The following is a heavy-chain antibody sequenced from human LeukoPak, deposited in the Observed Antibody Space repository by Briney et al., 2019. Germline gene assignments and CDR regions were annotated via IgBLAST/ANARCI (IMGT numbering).Heavy chain of an antibody. CDR3: ARGVVVLHWRDAFDI. CDR1: GFTFSSCG. CDR2: IWYDGSDK. V-gene: IGHV3-33*01. J-gene: IGHJ3*02. Sequence: GGSLRLSCAASGFTFSSCGMHWVRQAPGKGLEWVAVIWYDGSDKYYADSVKGRFTISRDNSKNTLYLQMNSLRAEDTAVYYCARGVVVLHWRDAFDIWGQGTMVTVSS. D-gene: IGHD2-21*01.